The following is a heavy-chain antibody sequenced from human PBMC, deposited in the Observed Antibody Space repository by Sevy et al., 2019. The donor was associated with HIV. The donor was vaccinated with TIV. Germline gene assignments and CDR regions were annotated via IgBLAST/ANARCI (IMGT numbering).Heavy chain of an antibody. CDR2: ISYHGRDK. V-gene: IGHV3-30*18. CDR1: GISFTTSG. CDR3: AKDFTGYNGMDV. J-gene: IGHJ6*02. D-gene: IGHD3-9*01. Sequence: GGSLRLSCVVSGISFTTSGMHWVRQAPGKGLEWVAVISYHGRDKFYAESLKGRSTISRDNSTNMLYLQMNSLRAEDTAVYYCAKDFTGYNGMDVWGQGTMVTVSS.